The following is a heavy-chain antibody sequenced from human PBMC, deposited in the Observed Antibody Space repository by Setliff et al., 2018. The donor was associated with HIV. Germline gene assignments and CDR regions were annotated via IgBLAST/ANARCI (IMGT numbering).Heavy chain of an antibody. CDR3: AVSPDGDCATTKCANWFDP. Sequence: PGGSLRLSCSASGFTFSGSAMHWVRQASGKGLEWVGRIKTKPSSYATAYGASVKGRFTISRDDSQKTAYLQMNSLRTEDTAVYFCAVSPDGDCATTKCANWFDPWGQGTQVTVSS. CDR1: GFTFSGSA. CDR2: IKTKPSSYAT. V-gene: IGHV3-73*01. J-gene: IGHJ5*02. D-gene: IGHD4-17*01.